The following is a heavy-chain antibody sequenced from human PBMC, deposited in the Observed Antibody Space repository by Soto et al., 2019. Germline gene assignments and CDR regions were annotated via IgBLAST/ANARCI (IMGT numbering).Heavy chain of an antibody. J-gene: IGHJ4*02. CDR3: ARPTIAARPSPIDY. D-gene: IGHD6-6*01. V-gene: IGHV3-30*04. Sequence: SGGGVVQPGTSLRLSCAASGFTFSDYAMHWVRQAPGKGLEWVAVISYDGRYKFYADSVQGRFTISRDDSKNTLDLQVNSLRAEDTAVYYCARPTIAARPSPIDYWGQGTLVTVSS. CDR1: GFTFSDYA. CDR2: ISYDGRYK.